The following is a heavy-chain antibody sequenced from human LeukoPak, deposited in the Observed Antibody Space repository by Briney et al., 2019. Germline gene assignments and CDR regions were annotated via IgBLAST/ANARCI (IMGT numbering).Heavy chain of an antibody. D-gene: IGHD3-10*01. J-gene: IGHJ1*01. Sequence: GGSLRLSCAASGITFSGAWIHGGRQAPGKGLVCVSRINDDGSFRRYANSVKGRFTISRDNAKNTLFLQMDSLRAEDTAVYYCARVSGPGMNEYYHLWGQGTLVTVSS. V-gene: IGHV3-74*01. CDR1: GITFSGAW. CDR2: INDDGSFR. CDR3: ARVSGPGMNEYYHL.